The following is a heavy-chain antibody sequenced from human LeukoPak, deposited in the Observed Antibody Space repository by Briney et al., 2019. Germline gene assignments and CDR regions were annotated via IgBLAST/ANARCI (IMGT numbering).Heavy chain of an antibody. Sequence: GRSLRLSCAASGFTFSSYGMHWVRQAPGKGLEWVAVIWYDGSNKYYADSVKGRFTISRDNSMNTLYLQMNSLRAEDTAVYYCARDPGDTGVDYWGQGTLVTVSS. V-gene: IGHV3-33*01. CDR3: ARDPGDTGVDY. CDR2: IWYDGSNK. CDR1: GFTFSSYG. J-gene: IGHJ4*02. D-gene: IGHD5-18*01.